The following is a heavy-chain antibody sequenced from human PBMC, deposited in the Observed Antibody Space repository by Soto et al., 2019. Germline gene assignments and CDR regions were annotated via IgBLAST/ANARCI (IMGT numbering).Heavy chain of an antibody. CDR2: ISGVSGST. CDR1: GFTFSNYA. V-gene: IGHV3-23*01. D-gene: IGHD2-15*01. J-gene: IGHJ6*03. Sequence: EVQLLESGGGLVQPGGSLRLSCAASGFTFSNYAMSWVRQTPGKGLEWVSAISGVSGSTYYADSVKGRFTISRDNSKNTLHLQMTSLRAEDTALYYCAKASCTGGSCYSGYYYLDVWGKGTTVTVSS. CDR3: AKASCTGGSCYSGYYYLDV.